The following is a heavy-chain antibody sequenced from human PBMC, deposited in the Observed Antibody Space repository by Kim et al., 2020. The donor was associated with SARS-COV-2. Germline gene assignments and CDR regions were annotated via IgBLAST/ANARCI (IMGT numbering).Heavy chain of an antibody. CDR1: GFTFSSYW. J-gene: IGHJ4*02. Sequence: GGSLRLSCAASGFTFSSYWMSWVRQAPGKGLEWVANIKQDGSEKYYVDSVKGRFTISRDNAKNSLYLQMNSLRAEDTAVYYCARERPYSSSQPFDYWGQGTLVTVSS. D-gene: IGHD6-13*01. CDR3: ARERPYSSSQPFDY. V-gene: IGHV3-7*01. CDR2: IKQDGSEK.